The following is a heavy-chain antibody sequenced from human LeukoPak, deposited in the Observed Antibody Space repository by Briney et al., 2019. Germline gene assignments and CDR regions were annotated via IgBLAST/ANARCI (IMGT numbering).Heavy chain of an antibody. D-gene: IGHD1-26*01. V-gene: IGHV3-30*02. J-gene: IGHJ4*02. CDR3: AKDRVVGATINGENDY. Sequence: GGSLRLSCAASGFTFSSYGMHWVRQAPGKGLEWVAFIRFDGSNKDYADSVKGRFTISRDNSKNTLYLQMNSLRAEDTAVYYCAKDRVVGATINGENDYWGQGTLVTVSS. CDR2: IRFDGSNK. CDR1: GFTFSSYG.